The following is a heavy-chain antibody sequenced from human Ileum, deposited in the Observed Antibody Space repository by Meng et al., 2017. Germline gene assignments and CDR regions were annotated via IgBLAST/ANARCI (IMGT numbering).Heavy chain of an antibody. CDR1: GGSFSGYY. Sequence: VRLQQWGAGLLKPSETLSLTCAVYGGSFSGYYWSWIRQPPGKGLEWIGEINHSGSTNYNPSLKSRVTISVDTSKNQFSLKLSSVTAADTAVYYCARGGGRYGPDFDYWGQGTLVTVSS. J-gene: IGHJ4*02. CDR3: ARGGGRYGPDFDY. V-gene: IGHV4-34*01. CDR2: INHSGST. D-gene: IGHD3-16*01.